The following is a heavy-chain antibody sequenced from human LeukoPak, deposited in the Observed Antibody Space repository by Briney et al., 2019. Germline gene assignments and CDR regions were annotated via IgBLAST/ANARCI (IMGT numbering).Heavy chain of an antibody. Sequence: GGSLRLSCAAPGFTFSSYWMHWVRQAPGKGLLWVSRLSPVESTTAYADSVKGRFTISRDNAKNTLYLQMNSLRAEDTAVYYCVRGTYGYNYGYLDYWGQGTLVTVSS. D-gene: IGHD5-24*01. V-gene: IGHV3-74*01. J-gene: IGHJ4*02. CDR2: LSPVESTT. CDR1: GFTFSSYW. CDR3: VRGTYGYNYGYLDY.